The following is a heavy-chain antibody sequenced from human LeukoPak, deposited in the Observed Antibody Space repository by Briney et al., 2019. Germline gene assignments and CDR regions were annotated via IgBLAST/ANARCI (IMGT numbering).Heavy chain of an antibody. CDR1: GYTFTSYG. D-gene: IGHD3-10*01. CDR2: ISAYNGNT. J-gene: IGHJ4*02. Sequence: ASVKVSGKASGYTFTSYGISWVRQAPGQGLEWMGWISAYNGNTNYAQKLQGRVTMTTDTSTSTAYMELRSLRSDDTAVYYCARERKYYGSGSYYLFYWGQGTLVTVSS. CDR3: ARERKYYGSGSYYLFY. V-gene: IGHV1-18*01.